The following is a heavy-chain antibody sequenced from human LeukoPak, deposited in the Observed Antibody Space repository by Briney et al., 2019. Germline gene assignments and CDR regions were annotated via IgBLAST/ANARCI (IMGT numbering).Heavy chain of an antibody. V-gene: IGHV3-73*01. CDR1: GFTFSDST. CDR3: SSNGRFLEWLVKSGYHYYYGMDV. D-gene: IGHD3-3*01. Sequence: SGGSLRLSCAASGFTFSDSTIYWVRQASGKGLEWVGRIRTKDDSYATAYDVSVRGRFTISRDDSRNTAYLQMNSLKSEDTALYYCSSNGRFLEWLVKSGYHYYYGMDVWGQGTAVTVSS. J-gene: IGHJ6*02. CDR2: IRTKDDSYAT.